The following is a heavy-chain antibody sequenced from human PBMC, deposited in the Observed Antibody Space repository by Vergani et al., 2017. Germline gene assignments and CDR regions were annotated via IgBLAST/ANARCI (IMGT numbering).Heavy chain of an antibody. J-gene: IGHJ5*02. D-gene: IGHD3-22*01. CDR1: GGTFSSYA. CDR3: ARALPPLTRIGNWFDP. V-gene: IGHV1-69*04. Sequence: QVQLVQSGAEVKKPGSSVTVSCKASGGTFSSYAISWVRQAPGQGLEWMGRIIPILGIANYAQKFQGRVTITADKSTSTAYMELSSLRSEDTAVYYCARALPPLTRIGNWFDPWGQGTLVTVSS. CDR2: IIPILGIA.